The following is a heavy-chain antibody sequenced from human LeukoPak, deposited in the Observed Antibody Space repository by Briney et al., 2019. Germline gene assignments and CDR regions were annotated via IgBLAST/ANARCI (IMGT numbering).Heavy chain of an antibody. Sequence: SETLSLTCTVSGGSISSSSYYWGWIRQPPGKGLEWIGSIYYSRSTYYNPSLKSRVTISVDTSKNQFSLKLSSVTAADTAVYYCARRMVVAVYNWFDPWGQGTLVTVSS. CDR2: IYYSRST. J-gene: IGHJ5*02. D-gene: IGHD2-15*01. CDR3: ARRMVVAVYNWFDP. V-gene: IGHV4-39*01. CDR1: GGSISSSSYY.